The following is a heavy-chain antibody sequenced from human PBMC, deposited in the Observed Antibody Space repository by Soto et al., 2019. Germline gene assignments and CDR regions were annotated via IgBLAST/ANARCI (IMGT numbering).Heavy chain of an antibody. V-gene: IGHV4-31*03. CDR2: IYYSGST. CDR1: GGSISSGGYY. Sequence: SETLSLTCTVSGGSISSGGYYWSWIRQHPGKGLEWIGYIYYSGSTYYNPSLKSRVTISVDTSKNQFSLKLSSVTAADTAVYYCARAASYYDILAGYLYTYYFDYWGQGTLVIVSS. D-gene: IGHD3-9*01. CDR3: ARAASYYDILAGYLYTYYFDY. J-gene: IGHJ4*02.